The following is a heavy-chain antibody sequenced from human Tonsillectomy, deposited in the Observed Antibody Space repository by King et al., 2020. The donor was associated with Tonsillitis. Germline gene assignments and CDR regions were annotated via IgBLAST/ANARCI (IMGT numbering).Heavy chain of an antibody. J-gene: IGHJ4*02. V-gene: IGHV3-74*01. Sequence: VQLVESGGGLVQPGGSLRLSCAASGFTFSSYWMHWVRQAPGKGLVWVSRSKNDGSSTNYADSVKGRFTISRDNARNTLYLQMNSLRAEDTAVYYCARGSSGSFDYWGQGTLVTVSS. D-gene: IGHD5-12*01. CDR1: GFTFSSYW. CDR3: ARGSSGSFDY. CDR2: SKNDGSST.